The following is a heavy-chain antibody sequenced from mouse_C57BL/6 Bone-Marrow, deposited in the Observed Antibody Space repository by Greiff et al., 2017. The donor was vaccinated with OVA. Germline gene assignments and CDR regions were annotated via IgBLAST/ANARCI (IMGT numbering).Heavy chain of an antibody. CDR1: GYTFTSYG. CDR2: IYPRSGNT. V-gene: IGHV1-81*01. D-gene: IGHD3-1*01. CDR3: ARRGRARDY. J-gene: IGHJ2*01. Sequence: VQLQQSGAELARPGASVKLSCKASGYTFTSYGISWVKQRTGQGLEWIGEIYPRSGNTYYNEKFKGKATLTADKSSSTAYMELRSLTSEDSAVYFCARRGRARDYWGQGTTLTVSS.